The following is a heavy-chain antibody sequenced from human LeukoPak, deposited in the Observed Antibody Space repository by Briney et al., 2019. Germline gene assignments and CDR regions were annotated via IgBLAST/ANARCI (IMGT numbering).Heavy chain of an antibody. J-gene: IGHJ4*02. V-gene: IGHV3-30*18. CDR3: AKDRSRNMITFGGVDY. CDR1: GFTISSYA. D-gene: IGHD3-16*01. CDR2: ISYDGSNK. Sequence: PGRSLRLSCAASGFTISSYAMHWVRQAPGKGLEWVAVISYDGSNKYYADSVKGRFTISRDSSKNTLYRQMNSLRAEHTAVYYCAKDRSRNMITFGGVDYWGQRTLGTVSS.